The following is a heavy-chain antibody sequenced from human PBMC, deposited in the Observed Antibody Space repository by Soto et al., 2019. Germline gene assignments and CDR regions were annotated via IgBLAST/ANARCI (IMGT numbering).Heavy chain of an antibody. CDR3: ARVRYYDSSGYGYYFDY. D-gene: IGHD3-22*01. Sequence: GASVKVSCKASGYSFTNFHIHWVRQAPGQGLEWMGMIDPSGGITSYAQKFQGRVTMTRDTSTSTVYMELSSLRSEDTAVYYCARVRYYDSSGYGYYFDYWGQGTLVTVSS. V-gene: IGHV1-46*01. CDR2: IDPSGGIT. J-gene: IGHJ4*02. CDR1: GYSFTNFH.